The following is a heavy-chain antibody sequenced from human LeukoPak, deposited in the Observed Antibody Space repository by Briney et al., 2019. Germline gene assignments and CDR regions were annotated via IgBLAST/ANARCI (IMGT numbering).Heavy chain of an antibody. CDR1: GYTFTGYY. CDR3: AKRGSGSPRNYYYYYMDV. CDR2: INPNSGGT. D-gene: IGHD3-10*01. V-gene: IGHV1-2*02. J-gene: IGHJ6*03. Sequence: GASVKVSCKASGYTFTGYYMHSVRHAPGQGLEWMGWINPNSGGTNYAQKFQGRVTMTRDTSISTAYMELSRLRSDDTAVYYCAKRGSGSPRNYYYYYMDVWGKGTTVTVSS.